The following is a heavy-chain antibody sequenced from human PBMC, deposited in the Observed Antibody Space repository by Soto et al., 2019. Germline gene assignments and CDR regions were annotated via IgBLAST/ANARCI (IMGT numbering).Heavy chain of an antibody. V-gene: IGHV4-59*08. CDR2: IYKSGST. CDR3: ARRSSSWFAFDI. J-gene: IGHJ3*02. CDR1: ASSIRSYF. D-gene: IGHD6-13*01. Sequence: SATVPLTCPVPASSIRSYFWGWIRQPPGKGLEWIGEIYKSGSTDYNPSLKSRFTISADTSKNQFSLRLSSVTAADTAVYYCARRSSSWFAFDIWGQGTMVS.